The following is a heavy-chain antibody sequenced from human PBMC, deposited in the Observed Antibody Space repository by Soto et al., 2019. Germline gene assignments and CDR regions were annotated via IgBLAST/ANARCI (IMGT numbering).Heavy chain of an antibody. CDR2: ISSSSSTI. J-gene: IGHJ5*02. CDR3: ARVIWSGHLTSDL. D-gene: IGHD3-3*01. CDR1: GFSFSSNS. Sequence: GGSLRLSCAASGFSFSSNSMNWVRQAPGKGLEWISYISSSSSTIYADSVKGRFTISRDNAKNSLYLQMNSLRDEDTAVYYCARVIWSGHLTSDLWGQGTLVTVSS. V-gene: IGHV3-48*02.